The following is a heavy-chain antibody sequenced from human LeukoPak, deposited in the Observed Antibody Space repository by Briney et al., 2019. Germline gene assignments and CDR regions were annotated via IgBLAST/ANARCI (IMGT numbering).Heavy chain of an antibody. CDR2: IYHSGST. Sequence: SETLSLTCAVSGYSVSSGYFWGWVRQPPGKGLQWIGSIYHSGSTNYNPSLKSRVTISVDASKNQFSLKLSSVTAADPAVYYCARGLRSGIAVAGTGYYYYYMDVWGKGTTVTVSS. D-gene: IGHD6-19*01. V-gene: IGHV4-38-2*01. CDR3: ARGLRSGIAVAGTGYYYYYMDV. CDR1: GYSVSSGYF. J-gene: IGHJ6*03.